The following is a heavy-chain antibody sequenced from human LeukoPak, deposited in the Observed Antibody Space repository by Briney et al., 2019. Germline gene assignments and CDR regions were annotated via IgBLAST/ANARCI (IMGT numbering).Heavy chain of an antibody. J-gene: IGHJ4*02. CDR3: AKVNNFWSGPLGY. CDR2: ISGSGGST. CDR1: GFTFSNYA. V-gene: IGHV3-23*01. D-gene: IGHD3-3*01. Sequence: PGGSLRLSCAASGFTFSNYAMSWVRQAPGKGLEWVSAISGSGGSTYYADSVKGRFTISRDNSKNTLYLQMNSLRAEDTAVYYCAKVNNFWSGPLGYWGQGTLVTVSS.